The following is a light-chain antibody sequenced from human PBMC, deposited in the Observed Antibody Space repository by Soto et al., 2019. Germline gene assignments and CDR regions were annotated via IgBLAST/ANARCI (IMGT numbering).Light chain of an antibody. V-gene: IGKV1-12*01. J-gene: IGKJ4*01. CDR2: AAS. Sequence: DIQMTQSPSSLSASLGDRVTITCRASQSISSYLAWYQQKPGKAPKLLIYAASTLQSGVPSRFSGRGSGTDFTLTISSLQPEDFATYFCQQADSFPLTFGGGTKVDIK. CDR3: QQADSFPLT. CDR1: QSISSY.